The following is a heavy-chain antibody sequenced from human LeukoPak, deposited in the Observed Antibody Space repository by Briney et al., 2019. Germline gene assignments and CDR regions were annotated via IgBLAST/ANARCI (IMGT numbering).Heavy chain of an antibody. CDR1: GGSIRSYY. Sequence: TETLSLTCTVSGGSIRSYYWSWIRQPPGKGLEWIGYIFYAGSTTYNPSLKSRVTISIDTSKNQFSLKLNSVTAADTAVYYCASGERGYSYGPLDYWGQGILVTVSS. CDR2: IFYAGST. V-gene: IGHV4-59*08. CDR3: ASGERGYSYGPLDY. D-gene: IGHD5-18*01. J-gene: IGHJ4*02.